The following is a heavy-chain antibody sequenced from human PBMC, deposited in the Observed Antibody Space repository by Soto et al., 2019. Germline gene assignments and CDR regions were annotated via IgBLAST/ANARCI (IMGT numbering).Heavy chain of an antibody. CDR1: GFTFSSYA. CDR2: ISYDGSNK. J-gene: IGHJ4*02. V-gene: IGHV3-30-3*01. D-gene: IGHD2-15*01. CDR3: AREDYCSGGSCYYFDY. Sequence: GGSLRLSCAASGFTFSSYAMHWVRQAPGKGLEWVAVISYDGSNKYYADSVKGRFTISRDNSKNTLYLQMNSLRAEDTAVYYCAREDYCSGGSCYYFDYWGQGTLVTVSS.